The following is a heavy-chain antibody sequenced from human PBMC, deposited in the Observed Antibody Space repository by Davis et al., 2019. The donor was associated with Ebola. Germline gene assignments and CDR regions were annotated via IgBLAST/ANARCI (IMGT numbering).Heavy chain of an antibody. D-gene: IGHD2-8*01. CDR3: ARSVPPEIVLQPHALAKGATEEWFAP. CDR1: GYTFTSYG. CDR2: TSAYNGNP. J-gene: IGHJ5*02. V-gene: IGHV1-18*01. Sequence: ASVKVSCKASGYTFTSYGISWVRQAPGQGLEWMGWTSAYNGNPNYAHKLQGRVTMTTDTSTSTAYMELRSLRSDDTAVYYCARSVPPEIVLQPHALAKGATEEWFAPWGQGTLVIVSS.